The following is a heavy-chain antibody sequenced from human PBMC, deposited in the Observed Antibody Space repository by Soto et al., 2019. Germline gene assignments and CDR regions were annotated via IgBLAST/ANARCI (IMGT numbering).Heavy chain of an antibody. J-gene: IGHJ6*02. D-gene: IGHD3-16*01. CDR3: VGALTYEVPYYYYGMDV. CDR1: GFMFSTYL. Sequence: EVQLVESGGGLVQPGGSLRLSCTASGFMFSTYLMSWVRQAPGKALEWVANIRQGGNEKFYVDSVKGRFTISRDNAKKSLYLQMNSLRAEDTAVYYCVGALTYEVPYYYYGMDVWGQGTTVTVSS. CDR2: IRQGGNEK. V-gene: IGHV3-7*01.